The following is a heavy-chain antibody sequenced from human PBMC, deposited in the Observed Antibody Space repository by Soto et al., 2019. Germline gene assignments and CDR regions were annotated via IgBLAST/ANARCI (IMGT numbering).Heavy chain of an antibody. CDR1: GYSFTSYW. CDR3: ARFKSSSSAGDYYYYGMDV. J-gene: IGHJ6*02. CDR2: IYPGDSDT. Sequence: GESLKISCKGSGYSFTSYWIGWVRQMPGKGLEWMGIIYPGDSDTRYSPSFQGQVTISADKSISTAYLQWGSLKASDTAMYYCARFKSSSSAGDYYYYGMDVWGQGTTVTVSS. V-gene: IGHV5-51*01. D-gene: IGHD6-6*01.